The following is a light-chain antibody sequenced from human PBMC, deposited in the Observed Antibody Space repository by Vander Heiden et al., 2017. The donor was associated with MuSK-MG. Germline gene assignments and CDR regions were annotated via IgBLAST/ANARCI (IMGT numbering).Light chain of an antibody. V-gene: IGLV1-44*01. CDR3: ATWDGSMSGTV. Sequence: QVPGAAPKLLNCSTDQRPSGVPDRFSGSKSGTSTSLAISGLQSEDEAYYDCATWDGSMSGTVFGGGTKLTV. J-gene: IGLJ3*02. CDR2: STD.